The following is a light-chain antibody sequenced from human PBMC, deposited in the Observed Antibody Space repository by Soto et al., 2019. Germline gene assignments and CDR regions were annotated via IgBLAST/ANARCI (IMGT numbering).Light chain of an antibody. CDR2: EDN. CDR1: SGSIASNS. V-gene: IGLV6-57*02. J-gene: IGLJ2*01. Sequence: NFMLTQPHSVSESPGKTVTISCTGTSGSIASNSVQGYQQRPGIAPTTLIYEDNQRPSGVPDRFSGSIDSSSNSDSLTISGLDTDGEADYYCQSYHSSSVVFGGGTTLTVL. CDR3: QSYHSSSVV.